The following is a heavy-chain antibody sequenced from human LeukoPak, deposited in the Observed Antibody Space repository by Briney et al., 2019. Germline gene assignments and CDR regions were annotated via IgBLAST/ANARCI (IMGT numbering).Heavy chain of an antibody. D-gene: IGHD3-16*01. V-gene: IGHV4-38-2*01. Sequence: SETLSLTCAVSGYSISSGYYWGWIRQPPGKGLEWVGTIYHSGSTYYNPSLRSRVTISVDTSKNQFSLKLSSVTAADTAVYYCARGVILTLDPWGQGTLVTVSS. CDR3: ARGVILTLDP. CDR1: GYSISSGYY. J-gene: IGHJ5*02. CDR2: IYHSGST.